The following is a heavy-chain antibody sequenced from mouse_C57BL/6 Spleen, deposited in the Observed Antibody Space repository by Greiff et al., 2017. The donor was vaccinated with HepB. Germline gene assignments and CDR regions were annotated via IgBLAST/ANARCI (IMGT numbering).Heavy chain of an antibody. CDR3: ASNYYGSSFDY. CDR2: INPSSGYT. Sequence: QVHVKQSGAELAKPGASVKLSCKASGYTFTSYWMHWVKQRPGQGLEWIGYINPSSGYTKYNQKFKDKATLTADNSSSPAYMQLSSLTYEDSAVYYCASNYYGSSFDYWGQGTTLTVSS. CDR1: GYTFTSYW. D-gene: IGHD1-1*01. J-gene: IGHJ2*01. V-gene: IGHV1-7*01.